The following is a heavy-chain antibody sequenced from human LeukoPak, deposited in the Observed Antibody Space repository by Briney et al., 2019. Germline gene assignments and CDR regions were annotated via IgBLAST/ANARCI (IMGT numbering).Heavy chain of an antibody. V-gene: IGHV3-30-3*01. CDR3: AKDLMGRSGWQLEIDY. J-gene: IGHJ4*02. CDR1: GFTFSSYA. Sequence: GGSLRLSCAASGFTFSSYAMHWVRQAPGKGLEWVAVISYDGSNKYYADSVKGRSTISRDNSKNTLYLQMNSLRAEDTAVYYCAKDLMGRSGWQLEIDYWGQGTLVTVSS. D-gene: IGHD6-19*01. CDR2: ISYDGSNK.